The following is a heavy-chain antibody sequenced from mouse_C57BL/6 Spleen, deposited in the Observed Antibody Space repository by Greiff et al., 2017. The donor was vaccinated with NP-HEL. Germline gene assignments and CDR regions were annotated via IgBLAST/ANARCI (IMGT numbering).Heavy chain of an antibody. Sequence: EVHLVESGGGLVKPGGSLKLSCAASGFTFSSYAMSWVRQTPEKRLEWVATISDGGSYTYYPDNVKGRFTISRDNAKNNLYLQMSHLKSEDTAMYYCARDGLLRSVEGAWFAYWGQGTLVTVSA. CDR2: ISDGGSYT. J-gene: IGHJ3*01. V-gene: IGHV5-4*01. CDR3: ARDGLLRSVEGAWFAY. CDR1: GFTFSSYA. D-gene: IGHD1-1*01.